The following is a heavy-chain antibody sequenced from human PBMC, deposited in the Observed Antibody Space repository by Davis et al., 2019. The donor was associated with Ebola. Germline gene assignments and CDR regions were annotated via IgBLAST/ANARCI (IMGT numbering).Heavy chain of an antibody. D-gene: IGHD2-8*01. CDR1: GGSISSYY. V-gene: IGHV4-59*01. J-gene: IGHJ6*02. Sequence: MPGGSLRLSCTVSGGSISSYYWSWIRQPPGKGLEWIGYIYYSGSTNYNPSLASRVTISVDTSKNQFSLKLTSVTAADTAVYYCARDNVNGMDVWGQGTTVTVSS. CDR3: ARDNVNGMDV. CDR2: IYYSGST.